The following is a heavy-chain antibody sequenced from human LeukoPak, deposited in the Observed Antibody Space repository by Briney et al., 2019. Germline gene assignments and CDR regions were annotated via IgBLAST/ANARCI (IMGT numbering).Heavy chain of an antibody. J-gene: IGHJ4*02. V-gene: IGHV4-34*01. Sequence: SETLSLTCAVYGGSFSVYYWRWIRHPPGEGLEWIGESNHSGSTNYKPSLKSRVTISVDTSKNQFSLKLSCVTAADTAVYYCASPYYGSGNTPLQFDCWGQRTLVTVSS. CDR3: ASPYYGSGNTPLQFDC. CDR2: SNHSGST. D-gene: IGHD3-10*01. CDR1: GGSFSVYY.